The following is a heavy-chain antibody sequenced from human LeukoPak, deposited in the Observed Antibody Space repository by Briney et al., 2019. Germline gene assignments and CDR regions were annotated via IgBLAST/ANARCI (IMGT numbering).Heavy chain of an antibody. J-gene: IGHJ4*02. CDR2: IYYSEST. Sequence: SETLSLTCTVSGGSISSSSYYWSWIRQPPGKGLEWIGSIYYSESTYYNPSLKSRVTISVDTSKNQFSLKLSSVTAADTAVYYCANGIAAAGVYYFDYWGQGTLVAVSS. D-gene: IGHD6-13*01. CDR1: GGSISSSSYY. V-gene: IGHV4-39*01. CDR3: ANGIAAAGVYYFDY.